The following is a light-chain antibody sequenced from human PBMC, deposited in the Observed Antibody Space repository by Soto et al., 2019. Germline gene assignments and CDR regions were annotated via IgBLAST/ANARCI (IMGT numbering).Light chain of an antibody. J-gene: IGKJ5*01. V-gene: IGKV3-15*01. CDR3: QQYGSSSS. Sequence: EIVMTQSPATLSVSPGERATLSCRASQSVSSSLAWYQQKPGQAPRLLIYGASSRATGIPARFSGSGSGTDFTLTISRLEPEDFAVYYCQQYGSSSSFGQGTRLEIK. CDR2: GAS. CDR1: QSVSSS.